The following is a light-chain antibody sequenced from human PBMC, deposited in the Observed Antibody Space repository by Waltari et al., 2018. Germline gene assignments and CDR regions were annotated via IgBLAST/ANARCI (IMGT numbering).Light chain of an antibody. CDR3: QQYYDIPYT. J-gene: IGKJ2*01. CDR1: QTVLDSSTNKNY. Sequence: DIVMTQSPDSLAVSLGERATINCRSGQTVLDSSTNKNYVAWYQHKTGQPPKLLIYWASTREAGGPGRFRGSGSGTEFTLTVSSLQAEDVAVYYCQQYYDIPYTFGQGTKLEI. CDR2: WAS. V-gene: IGKV4-1*01.